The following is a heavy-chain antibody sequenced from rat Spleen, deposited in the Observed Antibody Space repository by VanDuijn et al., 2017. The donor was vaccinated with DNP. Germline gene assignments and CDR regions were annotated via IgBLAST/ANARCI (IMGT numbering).Heavy chain of an antibody. J-gene: IGHJ3*01. V-gene: IGHV2-63*01. CDR3: IRDGGGNWFAY. CDR2: IWYDGDT. CDR1: GFSLTSYS. Sequence: QVQLKESGPGLLQPSETLSLTCTVSGFSLTSYSVSWVRQPSGKGPEWMGRIWYDGDTAYNSVFKSRLSISRDTSKNQVFLRRNSLETGDTGTYYCIRDGGGNWFAYWSQGTLVTVSS.